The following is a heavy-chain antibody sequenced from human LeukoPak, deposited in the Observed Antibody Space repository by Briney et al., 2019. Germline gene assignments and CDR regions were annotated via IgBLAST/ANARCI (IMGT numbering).Heavy chain of an antibody. Sequence: PSETLSLTCTVSGGSISSYYWSWIRQPPGKGLEWIGYIYYSGSTNYNPSHKSRVTISVDTSKNQFSLKLSSVTAADTAVYYCARSPYHPFLEWLFLDYWGQGTLVTVSS. D-gene: IGHD3-3*01. CDR1: GGSISSYY. V-gene: IGHV4-59*01. CDR2: IYYSGST. CDR3: ARSPYHPFLEWLFLDY. J-gene: IGHJ4*02.